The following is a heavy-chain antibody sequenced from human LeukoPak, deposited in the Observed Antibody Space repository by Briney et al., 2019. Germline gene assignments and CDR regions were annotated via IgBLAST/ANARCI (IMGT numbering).Heavy chain of an antibody. D-gene: IGHD4-23*01. Sequence: GGSLRLSCAASGITISNYWMHRVRQAPGKGLVWVSRISSDGSSTNYADSVKGRFTISRDNAKNTLYLQMNSLRAEDTAVYYCAKGGGKVQDYWGQGTLVTVSS. V-gene: IGHV3-74*01. CDR3: AKGGGKVQDY. CDR1: GITISNYW. CDR2: ISSDGSST. J-gene: IGHJ4*02.